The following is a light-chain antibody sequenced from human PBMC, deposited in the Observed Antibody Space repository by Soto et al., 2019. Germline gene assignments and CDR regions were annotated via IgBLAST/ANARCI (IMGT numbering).Light chain of an antibody. V-gene: IGLV2-11*01. CDR1: KSDLGDYNY. Sequence: SVLTQPRSVSGSPGQSVTISCTGTKSDLGDYNYVSWFQQHPGKTPKLMIYDVTRRPSGVPDRFSGSQSGNTASLTISGLHAEDEADYYCCSYGGTYHNALGKGTKV. J-gene: IGLJ1*01. CDR3: CSYGGTYHNA. CDR2: DVT.